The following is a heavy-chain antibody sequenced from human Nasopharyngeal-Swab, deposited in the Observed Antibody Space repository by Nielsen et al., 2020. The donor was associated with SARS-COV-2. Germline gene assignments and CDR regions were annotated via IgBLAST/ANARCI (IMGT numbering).Heavy chain of an antibody. J-gene: IGHJ4*02. V-gene: IGHV4-34*01. D-gene: IGHD6-13*01. CDR2: INHSGST. Sequence: PGKGLEWIGEINHSGSTNYNPSLKSRVTISVDTSKNQFSLKLSSVTAADTAVYYCARGFPGAAAGTDYWGQGTLVTVSS. CDR3: ARGFPGAAAGTDY.